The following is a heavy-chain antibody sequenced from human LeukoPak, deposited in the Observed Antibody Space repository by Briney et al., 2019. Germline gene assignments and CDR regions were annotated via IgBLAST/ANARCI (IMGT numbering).Heavy chain of an antibody. J-gene: IGHJ5*02. CDR1: GYTFTSYD. Sequence: ASVKVSRKASGYTFTSYDINWVRQATGQGLEWMGWMNPNSGNTGYAQKFQGRVTMTRNTSISTAYMELSSLRSEDTAVYYCARGPGSYYVGWFDPWGQGTLVTVSS. D-gene: IGHD1-26*01. CDR2: MNPNSGNT. V-gene: IGHV1-8*01. CDR3: ARGPGSYYVGWFDP.